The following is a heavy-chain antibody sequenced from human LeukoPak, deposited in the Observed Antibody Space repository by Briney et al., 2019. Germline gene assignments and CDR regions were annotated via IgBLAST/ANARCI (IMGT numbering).Heavy chain of an antibody. CDR3: AKDPNPQDSGGYYRY. V-gene: IGHV3-23*01. J-gene: IGHJ4*02. D-gene: IGHD3-22*01. CDR1: GFTFSSYA. CDR2: ISGSGGST. Sequence: GGTLRLSCAASGFTFSSYAMSWVRRAPGKGLEWVSAISGSGGSTYYADSVKGRLTISGDNSKNTLYLQMNSLRAEDTAVYYCAKDPNPQDSGGYYRYWGQGTLVTVSS.